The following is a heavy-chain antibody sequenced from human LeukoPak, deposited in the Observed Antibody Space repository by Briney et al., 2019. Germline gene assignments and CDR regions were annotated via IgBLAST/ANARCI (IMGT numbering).Heavy chain of an antibody. J-gene: IGHJ5*02. CDR2: ISSSGSTI. CDR1: GFTFGDYA. CDR3: ASTLWFGEFDP. V-gene: IGHV3-48*03. Sequence: GGSLRLSCTASGFTFGDYAMSWFRQAPGKGLEWVSYISSSGSTIYYADSVKGRFTISRDNAKNSLYLQMNSLRAEDTAVYYCASTLWFGEFDPWGQGTLVTVSS. D-gene: IGHD3-10*01.